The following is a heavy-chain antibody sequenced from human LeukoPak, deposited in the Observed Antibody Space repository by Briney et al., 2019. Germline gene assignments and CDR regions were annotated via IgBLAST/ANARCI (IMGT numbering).Heavy chain of an antibody. CDR2: INHSGST. Sequence: PSETLSLTCAVYGGSFSGYYWSWIRQPPGKGLEWIGEINHSGSTNYNPSLKSRVTISVDTSKNQFSLKLSSVTAADTAVYYCARDQPPHSSWGQGTLVTVSS. J-gene: IGHJ4*02. D-gene: IGHD2-15*01. V-gene: IGHV4-34*01. CDR1: GGSFSGYY. CDR3: ARDQPPHSS.